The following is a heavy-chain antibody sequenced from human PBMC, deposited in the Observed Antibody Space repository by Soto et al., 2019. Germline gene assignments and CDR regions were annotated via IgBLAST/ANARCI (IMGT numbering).Heavy chain of an antibody. CDR1: GYTFTSYG. CDR3: ARDPPYSSGWYAGFDP. CDR2: ISAYNDNT. V-gene: IGHV1-18*01. J-gene: IGHJ5*02. D-gene: IGHD6-19*01. Sequence: ASVKVSCKASGYTFTSYGISWVRQAPGQGLEWMGWISAYNDNTNYAQKLQGRVTMTTDTSTSTAYMELRSLRSDDTAVYYCARDPPYSSGWYAGFDPWGQGTXVTVSS.